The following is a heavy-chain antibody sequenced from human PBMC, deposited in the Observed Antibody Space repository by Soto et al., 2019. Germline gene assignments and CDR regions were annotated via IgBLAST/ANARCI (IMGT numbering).Heavy chain of an antibody. CDR3: ARRIRYSSVLNHYGMDV. J-gene: IGHJ6*02. D-gene: IGHD6-19*01. Sequence: PGESLKISCKGSGYSFTSYWIGWVRQMPGKGLEWMGIIYPGDSDTRYSPSFQGQVTISADKSISTAYLQWSSLKASDTAMYYCARRIRYSSVLNHYGMDVWGQGTTVTVS. CDR2: IYPGDSDT. CDR1: GYSFTSYW. V-gene: IGHV5-51*01.